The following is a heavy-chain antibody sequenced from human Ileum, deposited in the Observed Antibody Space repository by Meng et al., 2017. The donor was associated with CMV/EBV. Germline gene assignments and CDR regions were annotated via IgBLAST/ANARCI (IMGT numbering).Heavy chain of an antibody. J-gene: IGHJ5*02. Sequence: SCKASGFTFSDYWMSWVRQAPGKGLEWVANIKQDGSEKYYVDSVKGRFTISRDNAKNSLYLQMNSLRGEDTAVYYCARFRLYNWFDPWGQGTLVTVSS. D-gene: IGHD3-10*01. V-gene: IGHV3-7*01. CDR2: IKQDGSEK. CDR1: GFTFSDYW. CDR3: ARFRLYNWFDP.